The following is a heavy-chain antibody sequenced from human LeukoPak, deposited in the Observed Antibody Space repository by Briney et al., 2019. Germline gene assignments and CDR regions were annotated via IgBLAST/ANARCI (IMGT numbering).Heavy chain of an antibody. CDR3: ARLRGVYYYDSSGTNWFDP. CDR2: IYYSGST. Sequence: PSETLSLTCTVSGGSISSYYWSWIRQPPGKGLEWIGYIYYSGSTNYNPSPKSRVTISVDTSKTRFSLKLSSVTAADTAVYYCARLRGVYYYDSSGTNWFDPWGQGTLVTVSS. CDR1: GGSISSYY. V-gene: IGHV4-59*12. D-gene: IGHD3-22*01. J-gene: IGHJ5*02.